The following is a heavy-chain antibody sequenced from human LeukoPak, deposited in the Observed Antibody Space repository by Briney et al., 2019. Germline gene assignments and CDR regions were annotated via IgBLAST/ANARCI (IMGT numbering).Heavy chain of an antibody. Sequence: PGGSLRLSCAASGFTFSSYWMSWVRQAPGKGLEWVANIKQDGSEKYYVDSVKGRFTISRDNAKNSLYLQMNSLRAEDTAVYYCARNGQLVSREEEYYFDYWGQGTLVTVSS. CDR1: GFTFSSYW. D-gene: IGHD6-6*01. CDR2: IKQDGSEK. V-gene: IGHV3-7*01. J-gene: IGHJ4*02. CDR3: ARNGQLVSREEEYYFDY.